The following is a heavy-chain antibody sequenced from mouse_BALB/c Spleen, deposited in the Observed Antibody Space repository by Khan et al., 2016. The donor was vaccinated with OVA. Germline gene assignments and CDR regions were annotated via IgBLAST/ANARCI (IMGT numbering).Heavy chain of an antibody. D-gene: IGHD3-2*02. CDR2: ISYSGNT. Sequence: EVQLQESGPGLVKPSQSLFLTCTVTGYSITSDYAWNWIRQFPGNKLEWMGYISYSGNTKYNPSLKSRISITRDTSKNQFFLQLNFVTIEDTATYYCARIQGGDFDYWGQGTTLTVSS. CDR3: ARIQGGDFDY. V-gene: IGHV3-2*02. J-gene: IGHJ2*01. CDR1: GYSITSDYA.